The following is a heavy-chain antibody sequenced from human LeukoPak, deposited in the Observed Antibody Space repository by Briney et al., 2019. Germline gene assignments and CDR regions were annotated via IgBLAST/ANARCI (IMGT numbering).Heavy chain of an antibody. J-gene: IGHJ3*02. CDR2: IRSKAYGGTT. D-gene: IGHD2-21*02. CDR1: GFTFGDYA. CDR3: TRDPEAYCGGDCSPGVDDAFDI. Sequence: GGSLRLSCTASGFTFGDYAMSWVRQAPGKGLEWVGFIRSKAYGGTTEYAASVKGRFTISRDDSKSVAYLQVNSLKTEDTAVYYCTRDPEAYCGGDCSPGVDDAFDIWGQGTMVTVSS. V-gene: IGHV3-49*04.